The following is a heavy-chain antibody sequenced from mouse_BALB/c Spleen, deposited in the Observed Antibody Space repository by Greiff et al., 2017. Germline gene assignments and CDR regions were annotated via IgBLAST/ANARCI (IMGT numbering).Heavy chain of an antibody. Sequence: QVQLQQSGAELVKPGASVKLSCKASGYTFTSYYMYWVKQRPGQGLEWIGEINPSNGGTNFNEKFKSKATLTVDNSSSTAYMQLSSLTSEDSAVYYCTRTPITTVVAYWYFDVWGAGTTVTVSS. CDR2: INPSNGGT. CDR1: GYTFTSYY. J-gene: IGHJ1*01. CDR3: TRTPITTVVAYWYFDV. V-gene: IGHV1S81*02. D-gene: IGHD1-1*01.